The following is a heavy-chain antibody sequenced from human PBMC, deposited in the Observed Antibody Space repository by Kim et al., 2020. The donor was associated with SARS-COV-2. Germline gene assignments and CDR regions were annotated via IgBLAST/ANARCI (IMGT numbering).Heavy chain of an antibody. V-gene: IGHV3-23*01. J-gene: IGHJ4*02. CDR3: AKEYESVAYSHYSN. CDR1: GFKFSDYS. Sequence: GGSLRLSCAASGFKFSDYSMSWVRQAPGKGLEWVSLIRPRGAAASYADSFQGRFTVSRDDSINTLFLQMSGLKAEDTATYYCAKEYESVAYSHYSNWGQGLLVTVSS. D-gene: IGHD2-15*01. CDR2: IRPRGAAA.